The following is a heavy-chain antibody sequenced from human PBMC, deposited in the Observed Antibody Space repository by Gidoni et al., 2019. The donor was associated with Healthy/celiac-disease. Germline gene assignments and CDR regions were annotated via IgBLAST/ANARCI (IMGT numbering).Heavy chain of an antibody. Sequence: QVQLQQWGAGLLKPSETLSLTCAVYGGSFSGYYWSWIRQPPGNGLEWIGEINHSGSPNYNPSLKSRVTISVDTSKNQFSLKLSSVTAADTAVYYCARGPPPPRWLQPTHFDYWGQGTLVTVSS. V-gene: IGHV4-34*01. D-gene: IGHD5-12*01. CDR3: ARGPPPPRWLQPTHFDY. J-gene: IGHJ4*02. CDR2: INHSGSP. CDR1: GGSFSGYY.